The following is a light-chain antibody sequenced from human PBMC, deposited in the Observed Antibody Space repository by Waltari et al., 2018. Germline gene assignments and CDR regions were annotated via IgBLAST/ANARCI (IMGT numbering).Light chain of an antibody. CDR2: EVN. Sequence: QSALTQPPSASGSPGQSVTIPCPGTSSDVGGYAYVSWYQQHPGKAPKLIIYEVNKRPSGVPDRFSGSKSGNTASLTVSGLQAEDEADYYCSSYTSSNNCVFGTGTKVTVL. J-gene: IGLJ1*01. V-gene: IGLV2-8*01. CDR1: SSDVGGYAY. CDR3: SSYTSSNNCV.